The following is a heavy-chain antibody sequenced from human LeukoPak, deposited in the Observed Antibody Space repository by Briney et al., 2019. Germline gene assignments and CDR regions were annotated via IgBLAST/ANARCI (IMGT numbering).Heavy chain of an antibody. CDR2: INPNSGGT. CDR1: GYTFTGYY. CDR3: ARGERWELLSGGAFDI. D-gene: IGHD1-26*01. Sequence: GASVKVSCKASGYTFTGYYMHWVRQAPGQGLEWMGWINPNSGGTNYAQKFQGRVTMTRDTSISTAYMELSRLRSDDTAGYYCARGERWELLSGGAFDIWGQGTMVTVSS. V-gene: IGHV1-2*02. J-gene: IGHJ3*02.